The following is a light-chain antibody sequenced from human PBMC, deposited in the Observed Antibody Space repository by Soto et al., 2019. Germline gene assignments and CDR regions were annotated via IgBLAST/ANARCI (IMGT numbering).Light chain of an antibody. V-gene: IGLV1-36*01. J-gene: IGLJ2*01. CDR3: AAWDDSLNGVV. CDR2: YDD. CDR1: SSNIGDNA. Sequence: QLVLTQPPSVSAAPRQRVTISCSGSSSNIGDNAVNWYQQLPGRAPKLLIYYDDLLASGVSDRFSGSKSGTSASLAISGLQSEDEATYYCAAWDDSLNGVVFGGGTKLTVL.